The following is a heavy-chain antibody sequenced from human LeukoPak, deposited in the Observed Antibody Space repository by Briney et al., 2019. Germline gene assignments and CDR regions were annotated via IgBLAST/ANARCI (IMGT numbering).Heavy chain of an antibody. J-gene: IGHJ4*02. Sequence: ASVKVPCKASGGTFSSYSISWVRQAPGQGLEWMGRIIPILGIANYAQKFQGRVTITADKSTSTAYMELSSLRSEDTAVYYCASHTRESYYFDYWGQGTLVTVSS. CDR1: GGTFSSYS. CDR3: ASHTRESYYFDY. V-gene: IGHV1-69*02. CDR2: IIPILGIA. D-gene: IGHD1-1*01.